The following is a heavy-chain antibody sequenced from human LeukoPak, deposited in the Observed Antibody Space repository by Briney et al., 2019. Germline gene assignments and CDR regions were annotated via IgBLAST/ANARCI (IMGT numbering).Heavy chain of an antibody. Sequence: GRSLRLSCAASGFTFSSYGMHWVRQAPGKGLEWVAVIWYDGSNKYYADSVKGRFTISRDDSKNTLYLQMNSLRAEDTAVYYCARDPGDYYGSGSSDAFDIWGQGTMVTVSS. D-gene: IGHD3-10*01. V-gene: IGHV3-33*01. CDR1: GFTFSSYG. CDR3: ARDPGDYYGSGSSDAFDI. J-gene: IGHJ3*02. CDR2: IWYDGSNK.